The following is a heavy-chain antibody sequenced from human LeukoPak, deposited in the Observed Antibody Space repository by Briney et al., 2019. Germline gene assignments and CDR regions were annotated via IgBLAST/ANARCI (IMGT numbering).Heavy chain of an antibody. D-gene: IGHD3-10*01. CDR1: GGSISSYY. CDR3: AREMYYYGSASQEYYYYMDV. Sequence: ASETLSLTCTVSGGSISSYYWSWIRQPPGKGLEWIGYIYYSGSTNYNPFLKSRVTISVDTSKNQFSLKLSSVTAADTAVYYCAREMYYYGSASQEYYYYMDVWGNGTTVTVSS. CDR2: IYYSGST. V-gene: IGHV4-59*12. J-gene: IGHJ6*03.